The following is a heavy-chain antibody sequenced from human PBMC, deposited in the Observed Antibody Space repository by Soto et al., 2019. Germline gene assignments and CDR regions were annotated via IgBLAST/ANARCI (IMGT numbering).Heavy chain of an antibody. CDR3: ARGSDYDFFRDYYYYMDV. J-gene: IGHJ6*03. D-gene: IGHD3-3*01. CDR1: GGSISSGGYY. Sequence: PSETLSLTCTVSGGSISSGGYYWSWIRQHPGKGLEWIGYIYYSGSTYYNPSLKSRVTISVDTSKNQFSLKLSSVTAADTAVYYCARGSDYDFFRDYYYYMDVWGKRTTVTVSS. CDR2: IYYSGST. V-gene: IGHV4-31*03.